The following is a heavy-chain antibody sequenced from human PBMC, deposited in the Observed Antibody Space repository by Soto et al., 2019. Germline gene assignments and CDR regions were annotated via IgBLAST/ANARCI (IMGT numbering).Heavy chain of an antibody. CDR1: GFTFSSYS. J-gene: IGHJ4*02. V-gene: IGHV3-48*01. D-gene: IGHD6-13*01. CDR2: ISSSSSTI. CDR3: ASGGSSWLHLRGD. Sequence: EVQLVESGGGLVQPGGSLRLSCAASGFTFSSYSMNWVRQAPGKGLEWVSYISSSSSTIYYADSVKGRFTISRDNAKNSLYLQMNSLRAEDTAVYYCASGGSSWLHLRGDWGQGTLVTVSS.